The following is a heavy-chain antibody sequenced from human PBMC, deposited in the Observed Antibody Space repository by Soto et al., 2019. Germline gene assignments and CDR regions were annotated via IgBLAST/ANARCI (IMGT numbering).Heavy chain of an antibody. CDR1: GDSVSSNSAA. J-gene: IGHJ5*02. CDR2: TYYRSKWYN. CDR3: ARGFSRYCSSTSCYHSWFDP. D-gene: IGHD2-2*01. V-gene: IGHV6-1*01. Sequence: SETLSLTCAISGDSVSSNSAAWNWIRQSPSRGLEWLGRTYYRSKWYNDYAVSVKSRITINPDTSKNQFSLQLNSVTPEDTAVYYCARGFSRYCSSTSCYHSWFDPWGQGTLVTVSS.